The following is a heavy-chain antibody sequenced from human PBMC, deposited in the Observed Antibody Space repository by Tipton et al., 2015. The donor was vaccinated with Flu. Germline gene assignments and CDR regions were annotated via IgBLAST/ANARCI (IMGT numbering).Heavy chain of an antibody. D-gene: IGHD3-10*01. CDR3: ARVGMVRGVIRAPLDY. CDR1: GYTFTSYY. Sequence: QLVQSGAEVKKPGASVKVSCKASGYTFTSYYMHWVRQAPGQGLEWMGIINPSGGSTSYAQKFQGRVTMTRDTSTSTVYMELSSLRSEDTAVYYCARVGMVRGVIRAPLDYWGQGTLVTVSS. CDR2: INPSGGST. V-gene: IGHV1-46*01. J-gene: IGHJ4*02.